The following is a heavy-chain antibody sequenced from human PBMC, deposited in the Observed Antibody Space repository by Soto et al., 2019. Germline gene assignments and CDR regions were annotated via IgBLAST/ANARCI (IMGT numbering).Heavy chain of an antibody. Sequence: PSETLSLTCTVSGGSIRSYYWSWIRQPPGKGLEWIGYISYSGSPYYNPSFKSRVTISLDTSKNQLSLKLSSVIAANTAVYFCSTTWEKWLVQGDQEALV. CDR1: GGSIRSYY. CDR3: STTWEKWLVQ. V-gene: IGHV4-59*01. J-gene: IGHJ4*01. CDR2: ISYSGSP. D-gene: IGHD2-8*01.